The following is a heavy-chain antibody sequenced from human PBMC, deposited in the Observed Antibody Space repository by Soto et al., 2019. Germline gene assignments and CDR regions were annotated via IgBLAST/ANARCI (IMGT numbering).Heavy chain of an antibody. J-gene: IGHJ6*02. CDR3: VRAMSGSDYYYGMDV. Sequence: SGPTLVNPTQTLTLTCTFSGFSLSTSGMCVSWIRQPPGKALEWLALIDWDDDKYYTTSLKTRLTISKDTSKNQVVLTMTNMDPVDTATYYCVRAMSGSDYYYGMDVWGQGTTVTVSS. V-gene: IGHV2-70*01. CDR1: GFSLSTSGMC. D-gene: IGHD3-10*01. CDR2: IDWDDDK.